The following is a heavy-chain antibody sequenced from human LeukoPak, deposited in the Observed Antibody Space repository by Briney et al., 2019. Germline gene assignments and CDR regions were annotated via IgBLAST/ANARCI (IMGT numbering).Heavy chain of an antibody. V-gene: IGHV4-34*01. J-gene: IGHJ3*02. CDR3: ATLWLRGLVAFDI. Sequence: SETLSLTCAVYGGSFSGYYWSWIRQPPGKRLEWIGEINHSGSTNYNPSLKSRVTISADTSKNQFSLKLSSVTAADTAVYYCATLWLRGLVAFDIWGQGTMVTVSS. CDR2: INHSGST. D-gene: IGHD5-18*01. CDR1: GGSFSGYY.